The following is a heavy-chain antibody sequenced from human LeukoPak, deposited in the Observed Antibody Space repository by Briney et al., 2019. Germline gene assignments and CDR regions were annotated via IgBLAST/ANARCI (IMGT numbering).Heavy chain of an antibody. CDR1: GGSISSYY. CDR3: ARNYDFWSGYYAENWFDP. D-gene: IGHD3-3*01. CDR2: IYYSGST. J-gene: IGHJ5*02. V-gene: IGHV4-59*05. Sequence: SETLSLTCTVSGGSISSYYWSWIRQPAGKGLEWIGSIYYSGSTYYNPSLKSRVTISVDTSKNQFSLKLSSVTAADTAVYYCARNYDFWSGYYAENWFDPWGQGTLVTVSS.